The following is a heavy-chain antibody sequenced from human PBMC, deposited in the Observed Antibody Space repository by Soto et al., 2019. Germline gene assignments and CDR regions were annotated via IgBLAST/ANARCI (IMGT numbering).Heavy chain of an antibody. J-gene: IGHJ4*02. D-gene: IGHD5-12*01. CDR1: GFTFSNYA. CDR2: ISGGGGTT. Sequence: EVQLVESGGGLVQPGDSLRLSCAASGFTFSNYAMSWVRQAPGKGLEWVSTISGGGGTTFYADSVKGRFPISRDNSKNTLYLKMNSLRAEDTAVYYCARGAGPFSTINFDDWGQGTLVTACS. CDR3: ARGAGPFSTINFDD. V-gene: IGHV3-23*04.